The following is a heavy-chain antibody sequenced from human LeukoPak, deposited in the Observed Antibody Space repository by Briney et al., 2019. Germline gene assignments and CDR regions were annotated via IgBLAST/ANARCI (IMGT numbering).Heavy chain of an antibody. V-gene: IGHV3-9*01. CDR3: AAVAGTGY. J-gene: IGHJ4*02. CDR1: GFTFDDYA. Sequence: GGSLRLSCAASGFTFDDYAMHWVRQAPGQGLEWVSGISWNSGSIGYADSVKGRFTISRDNAKNSLYLQMNSLRAEDTALYYCAAVAGTGYWGQGTLVTVSS. D-gene: IGHD6-19*01. CDR2: ISWNSGSI.